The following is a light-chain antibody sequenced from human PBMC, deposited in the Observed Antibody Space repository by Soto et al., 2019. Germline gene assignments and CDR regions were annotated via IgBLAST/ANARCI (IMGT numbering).Light chain of an antibody. J-gene: IGLJ1*01. CDR3: SSYASNSTAV. V-gene: IGLV2-14*01. CDR2: EVN. Sequence: QSALTQPASVSGSPGQSITISCTGTSSDVGAYNYVSWYQQHPGKAPKLMIYEVNSRPSGVSNRFSGSKSGITASLTISGLQAQDEGHYYCSSYASNSTAVFGPGTKITVL. CDR1: SSDVGAYNY.